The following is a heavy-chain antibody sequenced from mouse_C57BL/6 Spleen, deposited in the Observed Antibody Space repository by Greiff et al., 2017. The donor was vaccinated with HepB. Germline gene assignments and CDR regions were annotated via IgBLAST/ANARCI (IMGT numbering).Heavy chain of an antibody. CDR1: GYAFSSSW. V-gene: IGHV1-82*01. D-gene: IGHD2-4*01. CDR3: ARSYDYFYYAMDY. Sequence: VQLQQSGPELVKPGASVKISCKASGYAFSSSWMNWVKQRPGKGLEWIGRIYPGDGDTNYNGKFKGKATLTADKSSSTAYMQLSSLTSEDSAVYFCARSYDYFYYAMDYWGQGTSVTVSS. CDR2: IYPGDGDT. J-gene: IGHJ4*01.